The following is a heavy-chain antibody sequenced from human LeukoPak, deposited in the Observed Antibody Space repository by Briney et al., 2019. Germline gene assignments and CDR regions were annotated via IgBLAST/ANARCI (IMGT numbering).Heavy chain of an antibody. Sequence: GGSLRLSCAASGFTFSSYWMHWVRQAPGKGLVWVSRINSYGSITTYADSVKGRFTISRDNAKNTLYLQMNSLRAEDTAVYYCARGPTFGGVIVTRYFQHWGQGTQVIVSS. J-gene: IGHJ1*01. CDR3: ARGPTFGGVIVTRYFQH. V-gene: IGHV3-74*01. CDR2: INSYGSIT. D-gene: IGHD3-16*02. CDR1: GFTFSSYW.